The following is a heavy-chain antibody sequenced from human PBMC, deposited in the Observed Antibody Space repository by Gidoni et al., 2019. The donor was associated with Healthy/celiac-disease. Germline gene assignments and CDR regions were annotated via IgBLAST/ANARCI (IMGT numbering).Heavy chain of an antibody. J-gene: IGHJ5*02. CDR1: GYTFTSYD. Sequence: QVQLVQSGAEVKKPGASVKVSCKASGYTFTSYDINWVRQATGQGLEWMGWMNPNSGNTGYAQKFQGRVTMTRNTSISTAYMELSSLRSEDTAVYYCARERRVVRGVSLGFDPWGQGTLVTVSS. V-gene: IGHV1-8*01. CDR3: ARERRVVRGVSLGFDP. CDR2: MNPNSGNT. D-gene: IGHD3-10*01.